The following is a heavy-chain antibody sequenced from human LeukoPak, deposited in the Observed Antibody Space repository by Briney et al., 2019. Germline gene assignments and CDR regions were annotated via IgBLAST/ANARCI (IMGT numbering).Heavy chain of an antibody. Sequence: SETLSLTCTVSGGSISSYYWSWIRQPAGKGLEWIGRIYTSGSTNYNPSLKSRVTMSVDTSKNQFSLKLGSVTAADTAVYYCARDRKASSGWSKTFDYWGQGTLVTVSS. V-gene: IGHV4-4*07. CDR3: ARDRKASSGWSKTFDY. CDR2: IYTSGST. J-gene: IGHJ4*02. CDR1: GGSISSYY. D-gene: IGHD6-19*01.